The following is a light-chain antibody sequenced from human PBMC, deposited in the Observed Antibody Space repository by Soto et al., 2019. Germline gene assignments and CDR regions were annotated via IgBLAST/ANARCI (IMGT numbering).Light chain of an antibody. CDR2: SAS. J-gene: IGKJ1*01. CDR1: QGVSTY. V-gene: IGKV1-39*01. CDR3: QQSHSYPRT. Sequence: DIQMTQSPSSLSASVGDRVTITCRASQGVSTYLNWYRQKAGKAPELLVSSASRFQNGVPSRFRASGSETDFTLTITTLQPDDSATYYCQQSHSYPRTFGQGTKVEIK.